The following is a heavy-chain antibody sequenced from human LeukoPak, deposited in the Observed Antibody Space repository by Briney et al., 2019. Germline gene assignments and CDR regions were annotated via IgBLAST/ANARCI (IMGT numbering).Heavy chain of an antibody. V-gene: IGHV5-10-1*01. D-gene: IGHD6-13*01. CDR1: GYSFTSYW. J-gene: IGHJ6*04. CDR2: IDPSDSYT. CDR3: ARTSSPQLGYYGMDV. Sequence: GESLKISCKGSGYSFTSYWISWVRQMPGKGLEWMGRIDPSDSYTNYSPSFQGHVTISDDKSISTAYLQWSSLKATDTAMYYCARTSSPQLGYYGMDVWGKGTTVTVSS.